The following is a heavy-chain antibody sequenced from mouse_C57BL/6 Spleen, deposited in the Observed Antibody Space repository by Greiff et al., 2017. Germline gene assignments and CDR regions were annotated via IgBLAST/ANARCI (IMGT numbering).Heavy chain of an antibody. CDR2: ISYSGST. V-gene: IGHV3-1*01. CDR1: GYSITSGYD. J-gene: IGHJ4*01. Sequence: EVQLQQSGPGMVKPSQSLSLTCTVTGYSITSGYDWHWIRHFPGNKLEWMGYISYSGSTNYNPSLKSRISITHDTSKNHFFLKLNSVTTEDTATYYCARGGDYDARDYWGRGTSVTVSS. CDR3: ARGGDYDARDY.